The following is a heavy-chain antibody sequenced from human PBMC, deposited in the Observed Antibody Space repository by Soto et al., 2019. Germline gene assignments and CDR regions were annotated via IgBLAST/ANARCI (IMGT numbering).Heavy chain of an antibody. CDR3: AKDAKIRTKVWFPAGYGMDV. V-gene: IGHV3-23*01. CDR1: GFTFSRYG. D-gene: IGHD3-10*01. J-gene: IGHJ6*02. Sequence: EVQLLESGGGLVKPGGSLRLSCEASGFTFSRYGMSWVRQAPGRGLQWVSGISVSGGNTSYADSARGRFTIYRDNSKNTHYFQMNSLRAEDTALYYCAKDAKIRTKVWFPAGYGMDVWGQGTTVTVSS. CDR2: ISVSGGNT.